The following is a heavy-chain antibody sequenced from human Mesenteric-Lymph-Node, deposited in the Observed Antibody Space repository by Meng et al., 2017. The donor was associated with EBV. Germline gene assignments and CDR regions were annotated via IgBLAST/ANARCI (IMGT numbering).Heavy chain of an antibody. V-gene: IGHV3-11*01. J-gene: IGHJ4*02. CDR1: GFISRDFE. CDR2: ISRSSSSI. D-gene: IGHD3-10*01. Sequence: QVEGVESVGGLAKPGWSLSLSCGAFGFISRDFEMSWIRQAPGKGLEWVSYISRSSSSIYYADSVKGRFTISRDNAKNSLYLQMNSLRAEDTAVYYCATGTYYWYYDYWGQGTLVTVSS. CDR3: ATGTYYWYYDY.